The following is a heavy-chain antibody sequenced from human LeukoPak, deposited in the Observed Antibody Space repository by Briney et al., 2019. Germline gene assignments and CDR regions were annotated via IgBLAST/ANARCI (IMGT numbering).Heavy chain of an antibody. D-gene: IGHD2-15*01. J-gene: IGHJ4*02. Sequence: QPGGSLRLSCAASGFSFTNYWMSWVRQAPGKGLEWVANVKEDGTTKKYVDSVKGRFTISRDNAKNSLYLQMDSLRAEDTAVYYCVSQEVVPHWGQGTLVSVSS. CDR2: VKEDGTTK. CDR1: GFSFTNYW. V-gene: IGHV3-7*01. CDR3: VSQEVVPH.